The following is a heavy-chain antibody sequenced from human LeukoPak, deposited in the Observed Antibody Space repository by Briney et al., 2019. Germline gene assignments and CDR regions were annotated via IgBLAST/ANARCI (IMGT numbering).Heavy chain of an antibody. CDR2: ISGSGGST. CDR1: GFTFSSYA. CDR3: AKDPYYYDSSGYYDY. J-gene: IGHJ4*02. V-gene: IGHV3-23*01. D-gene: IGHD3-22*01. Sequence: GGSLRLSCAASGFTFSSYAMSWVRQAPGKGLEWVSAISGSGGSTYYADSVKGRFTISRDNSKNTLYLQMNSLRAEDTAVYYCAKDPYYYDSSGYYDYWGQGTLVTVSS.